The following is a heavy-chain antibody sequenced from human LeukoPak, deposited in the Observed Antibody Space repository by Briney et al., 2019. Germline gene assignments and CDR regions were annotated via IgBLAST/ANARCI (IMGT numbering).Heavy chain of an antibody. Sequence: GESLKISCKGSGYSFTSYWIGWVRQMPGKGLEWMGIIYPGDSDTRYSPSFQGQVTISADKSISTAYLQWSSLKASDTAMYYCARNTDYDSSGYDPWGQGTLVTVSS. CDR3: ARNTDYDSSGYDP. D-gene: IGHD3-22*01. CDR1: GYSFTSYW. V-gene: IGHV5-51*01. J-gene: IGHJ5*02. CDR2: IYPGDSDT.